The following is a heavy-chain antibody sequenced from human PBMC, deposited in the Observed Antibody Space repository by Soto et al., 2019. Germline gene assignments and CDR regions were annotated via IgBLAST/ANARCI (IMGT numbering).Heavy chain of an antibody. V-gene: IGHV3-74*01. D-gene: IGHD3-10*01. Sequence: EVQLVESGGDLVQPGGSLRLSCTASGFTFSMYWMHWVRQVPGKGPEWVSRISDDGSRADYADSVKGRFTISRDNAKNTLYLEMHVLRADDTAVYYCTRGPRPSSVGTGAFWGQVTPVTVSS. CDR1: GFTFSMYW. J-gene: IGHJ4*02. CDR2: ISDDGSRA. CDR3: TRGPRPSSVGTGAF.